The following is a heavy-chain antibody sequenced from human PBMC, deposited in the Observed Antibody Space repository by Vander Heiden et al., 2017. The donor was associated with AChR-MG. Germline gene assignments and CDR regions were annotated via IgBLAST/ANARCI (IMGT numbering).Heavy chain of an antibody. D-gene: IGHD6-19*01. Sequence: LVQPGGSLRLSCAASGFTFSSYDMHWVRQATGKGLEWVSAIGTAGDTYYPGSVKGRFTNSRENAKNSLYLQMNSLRAGDTAVYYCARRAQDRYSSGWDEDAFDIWGQGTMVTVSS. J-gene: IGHJ3*02. V-gene: IGHV3-13*01. CDR2: IGTAGDT. CDR3: ARRAQDRYSSGWDEDAFDI. CDR1: GFTFSSYD.